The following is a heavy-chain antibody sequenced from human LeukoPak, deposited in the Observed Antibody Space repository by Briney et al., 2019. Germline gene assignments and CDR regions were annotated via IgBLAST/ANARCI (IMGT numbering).Heavy chain of an antibody. J-gene: IGHJ4*02. Sequence: GGSLRLSCAASGFNVSSNYMSWVRQAPGKGLEWVSVIYSGGTTYYADSVKGRFAISRHNSKNTLYLQMNSLRAEDTAVYYCARSHYSSGVLYHFHSWGQGTLVTVSS. CDR3: ARSHYSSGVLYHFHS. V-gene: IGHV3-53*04. CDR1: GFNVSSNY. CDR2: IYSGGTT. D-gene: IGHD6-19*01.